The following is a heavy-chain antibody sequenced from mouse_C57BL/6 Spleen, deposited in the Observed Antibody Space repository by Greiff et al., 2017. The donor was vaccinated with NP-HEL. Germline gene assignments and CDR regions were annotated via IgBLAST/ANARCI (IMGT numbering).Heavy chain of an antibody. Sequence: EVKVVESGGGLVKPGGSLKLSCAASGFTFSDYGMHWVRQAPEKGLEWVAYISSGSSTIYYADTVKGRFTISRDNAKNTLFLQMTSLRSEDTAMYYCAREDGYYSWFAYWGQGTLVTVSA. J-gene: IGHJ3*01. CDR2: ISSGSSTI. V-gene: IGHV5-17*01. CDR1: GFTFSDYG. CDR3: AREDGYYSWFAY. D-gene: IGHD2-3*01.